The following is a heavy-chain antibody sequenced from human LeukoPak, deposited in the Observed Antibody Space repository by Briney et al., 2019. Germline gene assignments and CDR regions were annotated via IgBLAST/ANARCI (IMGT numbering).Heavy chain of an antibody. CDR3: ARGGAYYMDV. CDR2: ISYDGSNK. Sequence: GRSLRLSCAASGFTFSSYAMHWVRQAPGKGLEWVAVISYDGSNKYYADSVKGRFTISRDNSKNTLYLQMNSLRAVDTAVYYCARGGAYYMDVWGKGTTVTVSS. CDR1: GFTFSSYA. V-gene: IGHV3-30*01. D-gene: IGHD3-16*01. J-gene: IGHJ6*03.